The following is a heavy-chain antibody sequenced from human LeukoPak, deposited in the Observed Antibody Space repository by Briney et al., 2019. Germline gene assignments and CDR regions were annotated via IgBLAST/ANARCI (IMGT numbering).Heavy chain of an antibody. CDR2: FDPEDGET. D-gene: IGHD5-24*01. V-gene: IGHV1-24*01. CDR3: AREGGYNAEDFFDY. J-gene: IGHJ4*02. Sequence: ASVKVSCKVSGYTLTELSMHWVRQAPGKGLEWMGGFDPEDGETIYAQKFQGRVTMTRDTSTSTVYMELSSLRSEDTAVYYCAREGGYNAEDFFDYWGQGTLVTVSS. CDR1: GYTLTELS.